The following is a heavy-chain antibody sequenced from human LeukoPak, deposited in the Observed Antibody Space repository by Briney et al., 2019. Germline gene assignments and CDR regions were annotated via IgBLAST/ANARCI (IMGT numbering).Heavy chain of an antibody. CDR3: AKGYTYYYDSSGYSPNFDY. J-gene: IGHJ4*02. Sequence: GGSLRLSCVASGFSFSHYAMSWVRQAPGKGLQWVSGTRGSGGSTYYADSVKGRFTISRDNSKNTLYLQMNSLRAEDTAVYYCAKGYTYYYDSSGYSPNFDYWGQGTLVTVSS. CDR1: GFSFSHYA. CDR2: TRGSGGST. V-gene: IGHV3-23*01. D-gene: IGHD3-22*01.